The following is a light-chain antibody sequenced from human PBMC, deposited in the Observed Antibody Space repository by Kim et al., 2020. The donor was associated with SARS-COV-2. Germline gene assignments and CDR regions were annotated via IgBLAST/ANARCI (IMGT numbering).Light chain of an antibody. J-gene: IGLJ1*01. CDR1: SGYSNYK. Sequence: TGTLSSGYSNYKVDWYQQRPGKGPRFVMRVGTGGSVGSKGDGIPDRFSVLGSGLNRYLIIKNIQEEDESDYHCGADHGSGHKFVYVFGTGTKVTVL. CDR3: GADHGSGHKFVYV. CDR2: VGTGGSVG. V-gene: IGLV9-49*01.